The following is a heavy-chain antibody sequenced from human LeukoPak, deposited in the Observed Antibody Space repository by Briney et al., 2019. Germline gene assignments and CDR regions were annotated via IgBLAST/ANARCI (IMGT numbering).Heavy chain of an antibody. Sequence: GRSLRLSCATSGFTFSGCAMHWVRQAPGEGLEWVAVVSYDGIIKYYADSLKGRFTISRDNSKNTLYLQMNSLRTEDTAMYYCATGGGLATEIDYWGQGTLVTVSS. CDR3: ATGGGLATEIDY. CDR2: VSYDGIIK. J-gene: IGHJ4*02. V-gene: IGHV3-30*04. CDR1: GFTFSGCA. D-gene: IGHD3-16*01.